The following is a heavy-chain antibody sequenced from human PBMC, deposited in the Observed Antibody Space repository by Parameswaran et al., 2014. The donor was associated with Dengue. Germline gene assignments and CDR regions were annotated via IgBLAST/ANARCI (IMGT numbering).Heavy chain of an antibody. CDR3: ATYRLNWFDP. CDR2: ISASNGNT. CDR1: G. J-gene: IGHJ5*02. Sequence: GARLVRQAPGQGLEWMGWISASNGNTNYVQKFQGRLTLTTDTSTSTAYMELRSLRSDDTAVYYCATYRLNWFDPWGQGTLVTVSS. V-gene: IGHV1-18*04. D-gene: IGHD2-2*02.